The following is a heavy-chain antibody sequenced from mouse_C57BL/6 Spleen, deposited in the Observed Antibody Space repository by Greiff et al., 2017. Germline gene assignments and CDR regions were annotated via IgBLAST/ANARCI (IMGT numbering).Heavy chain of an antibody. V-gene: IGHV2-9-1*01. D-gene: IGHD2-3*01. J-gene: IGHJ2*01. CDR3: ARSYDGYLYYFDY. Sequence: VQLVESGPGLVAPSQSLSITCTVSGFSLTSYAISWVRQPPGKGLEWLGVIWTGGGTNYNSALKYRLSISKDNSKRQVFLKMNSLQTDDTARYYCARSYDGYLYYFDYWGQGTTLTVSS. CDR1: GFSLTSYA. CDR2: IWTGGGT.